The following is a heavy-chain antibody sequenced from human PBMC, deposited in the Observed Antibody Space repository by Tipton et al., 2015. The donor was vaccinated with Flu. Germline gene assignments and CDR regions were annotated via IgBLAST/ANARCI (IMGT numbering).Heavy chain of an antibody. CDR1: GFTVSSDY. CDR2: IYRGGTT. D-gene: IGHD4-17*01. J-gene: IGHJ6*02. Sequence: QLVQSGGGLIQPGGSLRLSCAASGFTVSSDYMNWVRQAPGKGLEWVSVIYRGGTTYYADSVKGRFTISRDNSKNTLYLQMNSVRAEDTAVYYCASDPGDRNGAGDWGQGTAVTVSS. V-gene: IGHV3-53*01. CDR3: ASDPGDRNGAGD.